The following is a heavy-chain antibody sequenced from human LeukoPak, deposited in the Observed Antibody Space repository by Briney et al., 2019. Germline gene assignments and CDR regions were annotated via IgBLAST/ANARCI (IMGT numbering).Heavy chain of an antibody. V-gene: IGHV3-21*05. CDR1: GFTFSSYS. Sequence: PGGSLRLSCAASGFTFSSYSMNWVRQAPGKGREWVAYISTSTSFIYHVDSVKGRFTISRDNAKNSLYLQMNSLRAEDTAVYYCAREPYGDYVSPGYYGMGVWGQGTTVTVSS. CDR3: AREPYGDYVSPGYYGMGV. D-gene: IGHD4-17*01. J-gene: IGHJ6*02. CDR2: ISTSTSFI.